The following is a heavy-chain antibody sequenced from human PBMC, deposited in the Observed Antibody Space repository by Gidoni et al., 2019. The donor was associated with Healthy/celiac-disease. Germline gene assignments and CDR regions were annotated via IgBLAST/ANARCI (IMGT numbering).Heavy chain of an antibody. CDR1: GGSISSYY. CDR3: ARTYSNYASLVGFDY. Sequence: QVQLQESGPGLVKPSATLSLTCTVSGGSISSYYWSWIRQPPGKGLEWIGYIYYSGSTNYNPSLKSRVTISVDTSKNQFSLKLSSVTAADTAVYYCARTYSNYASLVGFDYWGQGTLVTVSS. D-gene: IGHD4-4*01. CDR2: IYYSGST. J-gene: IGHJ4*02. V-gene: IGHV4-59*01.